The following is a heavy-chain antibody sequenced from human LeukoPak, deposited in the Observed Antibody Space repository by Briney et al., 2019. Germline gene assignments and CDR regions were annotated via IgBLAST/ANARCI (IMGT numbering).Heavy chain of an antibody. D-gene: IGHD6-13*01. V-gene: IGHV4-59*01. CDR1: VCSIISYY. Sequence: SETVPLTCTVTVCSIISYYWSWIRQPAGKGLAWIGFIYYTGSTNYNPSLKSRVTISLDTSKNQYSLKLSSVTAAGTAVYYCARGGKDQYTSSWYNFDYWGQGTLVAVSS. J-gene: IGHJ4*02. CDR3: ARGGKDQYTSSWYNFDY. CDR2: IYYTGST.